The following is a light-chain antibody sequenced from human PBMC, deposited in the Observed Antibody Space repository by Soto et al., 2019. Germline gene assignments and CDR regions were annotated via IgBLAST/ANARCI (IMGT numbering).Light chain of an antibody. Sequence: DIQLTQSPSFLSASVGDRVTITCRASQAISSYLAWFQQRPGKAPKVLIYAASTLQSGVPSRFSGSASGTEFTLTISILQPEDVATYFCQQLNSYPWTFGQGTKVEIK. CDR3: QQLNSYPWT. CDR1: QAISSY. V-gene: IGKV1-9*01. CDR2: AAS. J-gene: IGKJ1*01.